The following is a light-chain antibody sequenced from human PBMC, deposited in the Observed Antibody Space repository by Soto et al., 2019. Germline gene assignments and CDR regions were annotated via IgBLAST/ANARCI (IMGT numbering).Light chain of an antibody. CDR2: GAS. V-gene: IGKV3D-15*01. J-gene: IGKJ2*01. Sequence: EIVLTQSPATLSLSPGERATLSCRASQSVSSHLAWFQQKPGQAPRLLMFGASTRATGMPARFSGSGSGTEFTLIISSLQSEDFATYYCQQSYSTPYTFGQGTKLEI. CDR3: QQSYSTPYT. CDR1: QSVSSH.